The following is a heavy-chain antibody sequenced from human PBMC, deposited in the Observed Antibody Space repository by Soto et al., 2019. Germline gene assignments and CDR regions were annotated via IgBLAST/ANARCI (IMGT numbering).Heavy chain of an antibody. CDR2: IYPGDSDA. D-gene: IGHD1-26*01. CDR1: GYSFTKYW. CDR3: ARTYSGTYPPPYYFDY. V-gene: IGHV5-51*01. J-gene: IGHJ4*02. Sequence: GESLKISCKGSGYSFTKYWIGWVRQMPGKGLEWMGIIYPGDSDARYSPSFQGQVFFSADKSINTAYLQWSSLQASDTAVYYCARTYSGTYPPPYYFDYWGQGTLVTVSS.